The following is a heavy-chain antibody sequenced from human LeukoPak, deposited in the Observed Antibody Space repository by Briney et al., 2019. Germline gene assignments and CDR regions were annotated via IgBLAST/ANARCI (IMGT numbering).Heavy chain of an antibody. Sequence: PSETLSLTCTVSGVSISSGGYYWSWIRQHPGKGLEWIGYIYYSGSTYYNPSLKSRVTISVDTSKNQFSLKLSSVTAADTAVYYCARRSSSTRPDFDYWGQGTLVTVSS. J-gene: IGHJ4*02. D-gene: IGHD2-2*01. CDR3: ARRSSSTRPDFDY. CDR1: GVSISSGGYY. CDR2: IYYSGST. V-gene: IGHV4-31*03.